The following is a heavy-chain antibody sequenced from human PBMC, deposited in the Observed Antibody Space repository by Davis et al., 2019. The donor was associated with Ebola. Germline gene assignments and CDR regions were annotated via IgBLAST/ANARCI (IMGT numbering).Heavy chain of an antibody. CDR1: GYTFTGYY. J-gene: IGHJ6*02. D-gene: IGHD6-13*01. Sequence: AASVKVSCKASGYTFTGYYMHWVRQAPGQGLEWMGIINPSGGSTSCAQKFQGRVTMTRDTSTSTVYMELSSLRSEDTAVYYCARDLEVIAAAGLVGYYYYGMDVWGQGTTVTVSS. CDR3: ARDLEVIAAAGLVGYYYYGMDV. V-gene: IGHV1-46*01. CDR2: INPSGGST.